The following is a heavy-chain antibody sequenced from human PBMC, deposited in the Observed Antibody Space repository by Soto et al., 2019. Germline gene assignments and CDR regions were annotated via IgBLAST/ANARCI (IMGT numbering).Heavy chain of an antibody. D-gene: IGHD6-6*01. Sequence: TSETLSLTFAVYGGSFGGYYWSWIRQPPGKGLEWIGEINHSGSTNYNPSLKSRVTISVDTSKNQFSLKLSSVTAADTAVYYCARGLAARGVVYYYYMDVWGKGTTVTVSS. J-gene: IGHJ6*03. CDR3: ARGLAARGVVYYYYMDV. CDR1: GGSFGGYY. V-gene: IGHV4-34*01. CDR2: INHSGST.